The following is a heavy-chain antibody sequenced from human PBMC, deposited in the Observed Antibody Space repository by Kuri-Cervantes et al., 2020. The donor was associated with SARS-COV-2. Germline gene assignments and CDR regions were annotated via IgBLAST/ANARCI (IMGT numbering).Heavy chain of an antibody. D-gene: IGHD5-18*01. Sequence: SVKVSCKASGGTFSSYAISWVRQAPGQGLEWMGRIIPILGIANYAQKFQGRVTITADKSTSTAYVELSSLRSEDTAVYYCAREVGIQLWSSGNAFDIWGQGTMVTVSS. V-gene: IGHV1-69*04. CDR3: AREVGIQLWSSGNAFDI. CDR2: IIPILGIA. J-gene: IGHJ3*02. CDR1: GGTFSSYA.